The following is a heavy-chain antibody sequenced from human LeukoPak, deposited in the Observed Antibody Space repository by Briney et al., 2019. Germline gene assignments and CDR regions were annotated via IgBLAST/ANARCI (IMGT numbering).Heavy chain of an antibody. V-gene: IGHV3-49*04. Sequence: QPGRSLRLSCTASGFTFGDYAMSWVRQAPGKGLEWVGFIRSKAYGGTTEYSASVKCRFTISRDDSKSIAYLQMNSLNTEDTAVYYCTRSSIRYCSSTSCYVFDYWGQGTLVTVSS. CDR1: GFTFGDYA. J-gene: IGHJ4*02. D-gene: IGHD2-2*01. CDR2: IRSKAYGGTT. CDR3: TRSSIRYCSSTSCYVFDY.